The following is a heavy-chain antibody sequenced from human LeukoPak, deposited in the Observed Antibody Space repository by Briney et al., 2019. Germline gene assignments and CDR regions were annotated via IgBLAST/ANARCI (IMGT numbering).Heavy chain of an antibody. J-gene: IGHJ5*02. V-gene: IGHV4-34*01. CDR1: GGSFSGYY. Sequence: SETLSLTCAVYGGSFSGYYWSWIRQSPGKGLEWIGEINYSGSTNYNPSLKSRVTISVDTSKNQFSLKLSSVTAADTAVYYCAKTYDYVWGSYRSPHWFDPWGQGTLVTVSS. D-gene: IGHD3-16*02. CDR3: AKTYDYVWGSYRSPHWFDP. CDR2: INYSGST.